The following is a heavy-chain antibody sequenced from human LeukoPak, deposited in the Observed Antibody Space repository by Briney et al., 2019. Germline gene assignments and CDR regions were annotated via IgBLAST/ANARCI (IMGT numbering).Heavy chain of an antibody. V-gene: IGHV1-2*02. Sequence: ASVKVSCKASGYTFTGYYMHWVRRAPGQGLEWMGWINPNSGGTNYAQKFQGRVTMTRDTSISTAYMELSRLRSDDTAVYYCATLTIFGVVKIRRNWFDPWGQGTLVAVSS. CDR3: ATLTIFGVVKIRRNWFDP. D-gene: IGHD3-3*01. CDR2: INPNSGGT. CDR1: GYTFTGYY. J-gene: IGHJ5*02.